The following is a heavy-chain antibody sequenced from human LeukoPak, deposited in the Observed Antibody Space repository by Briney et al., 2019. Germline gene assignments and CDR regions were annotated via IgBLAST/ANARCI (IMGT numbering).Heavy chain of an antibody. CDR3: ARIQLFHGDFDY. Sequence: GGSLRLSCAVSGFTFTSYWMSWVRQAPGKGLEWVASIKDGGSVKYYVDSVKGRFTISRDNAKNSLHLQMDSLRAEDTAVYCCARIQLFHGDFDYWGQGTPVTVSS. CDR1: GFTFTSYW. CDR2: IKDGGSVK. V-gene: IGHV3-7*03. J-gene: IGHJ4*02. D-gene: IGHD3-10*02.